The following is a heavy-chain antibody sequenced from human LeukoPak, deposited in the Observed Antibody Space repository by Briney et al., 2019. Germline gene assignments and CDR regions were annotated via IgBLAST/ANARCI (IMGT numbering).Heavy chain of an antibody. J-gene: IGHJ4*02. CDR1: GYNFTNSW. CDR3: ARHLGGGASISPFDY. CDR2: IYPGDSDT. D-gene: IGHD3-16*01. Sequence: GESLKISCKGSGYNFTNSWIGWVRQMPGKGLEWMGIIYPGDSDTRYSPSFQGQVTISADKSISTAYLQWSSLKASDTAMYYCARHLGGGASISPFDYWGQGTLVTVSS. V-gene: IGHV5-51*01.